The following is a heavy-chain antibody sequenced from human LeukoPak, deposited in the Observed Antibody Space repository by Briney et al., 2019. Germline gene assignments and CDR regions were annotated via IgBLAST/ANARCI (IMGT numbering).Heavy chain of an antibody. D-gene: IGHD3-22*01. J-gene: IGHJ1*01. CDR2: ISGSGGST. CDR3: AKAHYYDSSGYYVDLQH. Sequence: LAGGSLRLSCAASGSTFSNYAMSWVRQAPGKGLEWVSVISGSGGSTYYADSVKGRFTISRDNSKNTLYLQMNSLRAEDTAVYYCAKAHYYDSSGYYVDLQHWGQGTLVTVSS. V-gene: IGHV3-23*01. CDR1: GSTFSNYA.